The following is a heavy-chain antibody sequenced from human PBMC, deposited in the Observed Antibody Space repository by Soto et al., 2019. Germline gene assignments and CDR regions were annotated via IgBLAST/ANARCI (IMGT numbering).Heavy chain of an antibody. Sequence: ASVKPSCKASGYRFTSYDISCVRQAPGQGLEWIGWIISYNGNTNYAQKFQGRVTMTTDSSTSTAYMELRSLRSDDTAVYYCARSHDDSVGYFDYWGQGTLVTVSS. CDR3: ARSHDDSVGYFDY. D-gene: IGHD2-21*02. J-gene: IGHJ4*02. V-gene: IGHV1-18*01. CDR1: GYRFTSYD. CDR2: IISYNGNT.